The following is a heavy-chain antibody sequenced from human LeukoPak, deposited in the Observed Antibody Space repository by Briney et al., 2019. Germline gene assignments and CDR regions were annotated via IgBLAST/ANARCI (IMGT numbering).Heavy chain of an antibody. CDR3: ARGGPFPSGSSSREYYLDY. CDR2: RSIYNGNT. J-gene: IGHJ4*02. CDR1: GYDFINYG. V-gene: IGHV1-18*01. Sequence: GASVKVSCKASGYDFINYGISWVRQAPGQGLESMGWRSIYNGNTDYKLQGRVTMTTDTSTSTAYMEVRSLRSGDTAVYYCARGGPFPSGSSSREYYLDYWGQGTLVTVSS. D-gene: IGHD6-6*01.